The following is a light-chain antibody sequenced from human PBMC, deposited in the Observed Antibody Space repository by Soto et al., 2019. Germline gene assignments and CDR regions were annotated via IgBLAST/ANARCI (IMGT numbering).Light chain of an antibody. CDR3: QSYDSRLSGAV. V-gene: IGLV1-40*01. CDR1: SFNIGADYD. Sequence: QSVLTQPPSVSGAPGQRVTISCTGSSFNIGADYDVHWYQQLPGTAPKLLIYGNSNRPSGVPDRFSGSKSGTSASLAITGLQAEDEADYYCQSYDSRLSGAVFGGGTKVTVL. CDR2: GNS. J-gene: IGLJ3*02.